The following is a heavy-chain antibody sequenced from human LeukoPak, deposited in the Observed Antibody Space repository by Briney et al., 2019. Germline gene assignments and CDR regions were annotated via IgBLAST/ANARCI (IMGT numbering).Heavy chain of an antibody. D-gene: IGHD4-17*01. V-gene: IGHV4-59*07. CDR1: GGSLSSYY. J-gene: IGHJ4*02. Sequence: SDTLSLTCTVSGGSLSSYYWSWIRQPPGKGLECIGYIYYSGTTNYNPSLKSRVTISVDTYKNQLSLKLRSVTAADTAVYYCARGGDYLFDYWGQGTLVTVSS. CDR3: ARGGDYLFDY. CDR2: IYYSGTT.